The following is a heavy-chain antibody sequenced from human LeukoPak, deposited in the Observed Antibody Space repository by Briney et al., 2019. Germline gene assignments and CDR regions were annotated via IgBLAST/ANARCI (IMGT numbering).Heavy chain of an antibody. CDR1: GGSIRSDY. CDR3: ARERAAMDS. D-gene: IGHD5-18*01. J-gene: IGHJ4*02. CDR2: IYYSGST. Sequence: SETLSLTRIVSGGSIRSDYWSWIRQPPGKGLEWIGYIYYSGSTNYNPSLKSRVTISVDTSKNQFSLKLNSVTAADTAVYFCARERAAMDSWGQGTLVTVSS. V-gene: IGHV4-59*01.